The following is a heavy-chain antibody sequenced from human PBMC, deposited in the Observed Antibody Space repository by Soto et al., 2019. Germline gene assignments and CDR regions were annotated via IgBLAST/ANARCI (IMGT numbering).Heavy chain of an antibody. V-gene: IGHV3-30-3*01. J-gene: IGHJ4*02. Sequence: PGGSLRLSCAASGFTFSSYAMHWVRQAPGKGLEWVAVISYDGSNKYYADSVKGRFTISRDNSKNTLYLQMNSLRAEDTAVYYCARGIGSSGCFDYWGQGTLVTVSS. D-gene: IGHD6-6*01. CDR3: ARGIGSSGCFDY. CDR1: GFTFSSYA. CDR2: ISYDGSNK.